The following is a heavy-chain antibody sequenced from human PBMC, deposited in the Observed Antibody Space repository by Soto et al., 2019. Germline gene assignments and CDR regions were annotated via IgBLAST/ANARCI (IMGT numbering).Heavy chain of an antibody. Sequence: ASVKVSCKASGVTFSSYAISWVRQAPGQGLEWMGGIIPIFGTANYAQRFQGRVTITADKSTSTAYMELSSLRSEDTAVYYCARDIVVVPAEYGMDAWGQGTTVNVS. D-gene: IGHD2-2*01. CDR2: IIPIFGTA. V-gene: IGHV1-69*06. CDR3: ARDIVVVPAEYGMDA. CDR1: GVTFSSYA. J-gene: IGHJ6*01.